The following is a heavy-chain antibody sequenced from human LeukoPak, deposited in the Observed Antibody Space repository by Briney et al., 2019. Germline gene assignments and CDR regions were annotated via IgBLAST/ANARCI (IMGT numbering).Heavy chain of an antibody. Sequence: GASVKVSCKASGYSFTSYGTSWVRQAPGQGLEWMGWVSNYKGHTKYAQKFQDRVSMTTDISTNTAYMELRSLRSDDTAVYYCARDGDYEDWWGQGTLVTVSS. CDR1: GYSFTSYG. CDR3: ARDGDYEDW. CDR2: VSNYKGHT. J-gene: IGHJ4*02. D-gene: IGHD4-17*01. V-gene: IGHV1-18*01.